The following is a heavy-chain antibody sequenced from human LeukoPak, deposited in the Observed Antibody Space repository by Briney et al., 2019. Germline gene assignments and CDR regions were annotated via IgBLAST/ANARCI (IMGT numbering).Heavy chain of an antibody. CDR1: GFTFNSYS. D-gene: IGHD1-26*01. Sequence: GGSLRLSCAASGFTFNSYSMNWVRQAPGKGLEWVSSISGSNSYIYYADSMKGRFTISRDNAKNSLYLQMNNLREEDTAVYYCTRDPILGAPDYFDYWGQGTLVTVSS. CDR2: ISGSNSYI. V-gene: IGHV3-21*01. CDR3: TRDPILGAPDYFDY. J-gene: IGHJ4*02.